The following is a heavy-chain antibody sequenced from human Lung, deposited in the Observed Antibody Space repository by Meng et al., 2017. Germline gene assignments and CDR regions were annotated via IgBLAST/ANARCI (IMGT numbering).Heavy chain of an antibody. V-gene: IGHV4/OR15-8*02. CDR1: GGSISSIDW. Sequence: RQESGPGLVKPSGTLSLTCVVSGGSISSIDWWSWVRQPPGKGLEWIGEIYHGGDTNYNPSLKSRVTIAIDRSKNQFSLKLSSVTAADTAVYYCASWIYSCGWQWGQGTLVTVFS. CDR3: ASWIYSCGWQ. CDR2: IYHGGDT. D-gene: IGHD6-19*01. J-gene: IGHJ4*02.